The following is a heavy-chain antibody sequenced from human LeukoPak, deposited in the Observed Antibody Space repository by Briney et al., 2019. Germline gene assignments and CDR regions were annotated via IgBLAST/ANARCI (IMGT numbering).Heavy chain of an antibody. CDR2: ISSNGGST. D-gene: IGHD1-26*01. CDR1: GFTFDDYA. V-gene: IGHV3-64*01. Sequence: PGRSLRLSCAASGFTFDDYAMHWVRQAPGKGLEYVSAISSNGGSTYYANSVKGRFTISRDNSKNTLYLQMGSLRAEDMAVYYCATSPGWELLGFLDYWGQGTLVTVSS. J-gene: IGHJ4*02. CDR3: ATSPGWELLGFLDY.